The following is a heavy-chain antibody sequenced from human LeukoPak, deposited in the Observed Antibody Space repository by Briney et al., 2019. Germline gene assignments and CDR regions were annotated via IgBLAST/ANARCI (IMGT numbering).Heavy chain of an antibody. V-gene: IGHV4-39*01. CDR3: ARRSDSGSDDGEDYFDY. J-gene: IGHJ4*02. CDR1: GFTFSDYY. D-gene: IGHD1-26*01. Sequence: GSLRLSCAASGFTFSDYYMSWIRQAPGKWLEWIGSMYYDGSTYHNPSLKSRVTISVDTSNNQFSLKLTSVTAADTAVYFCARRSDSGSDDGEDYFDYWGQGTLVTVSS. CDR2: MYYDGST.